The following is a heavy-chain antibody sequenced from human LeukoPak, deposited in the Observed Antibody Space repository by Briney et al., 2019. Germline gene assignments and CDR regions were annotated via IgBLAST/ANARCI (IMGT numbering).Heavy chain of an antibody. Sequence: PGGSLRLSCAASGFTVSSNEMSWVRQAPGKGLEWVSSISGGSTYYADSRKGRFTISRDNAKDSLYLQMNSLRAEDTAVYYCARDPGSGYEEHFDYWGQGTLVTVSS. J-gene: IGHJ4*02. V-gene: IGHV3-38-3*01. CDR1: GFTVSSNE. CDR3: ARDPGSGYEEHFDY. D-gene: IGHD5-12*01. CDR2: ISGGST.